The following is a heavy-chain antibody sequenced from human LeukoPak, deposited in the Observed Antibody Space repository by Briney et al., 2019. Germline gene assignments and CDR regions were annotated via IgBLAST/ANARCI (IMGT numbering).Heavy chain of an antibody. CDR3: AKDGGYNYGYDFDY. CDR1: GFTFSSYG. CDR2: IRYDGSNK. Sequence: PGGSLRLSCAASGFTFSSYGMHWVRQAPGKGLEWVAFIRYDGSNKYYADSVKGRFTISRDNSKNTLYLQMNSLRAEDTAVYYCAKDGGYNYGYDFDYWGQGTLVTVSP. D-gene: IGHD5-18*01. J-gene: IGHJ4*02. V-gene: IGHV3-30*02.